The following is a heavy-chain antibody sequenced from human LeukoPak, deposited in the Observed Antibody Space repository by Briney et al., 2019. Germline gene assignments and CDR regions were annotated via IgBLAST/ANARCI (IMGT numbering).Heavy chain of an antibody. D-gene: IGHD7-27*01. V-gene: IGHV3-33*06. CDR3: AKGSHGGTGDDPLDY. CDR2: IWYGGSNK. J-gene: IGHJ4*02. CDR1: GFTFSTYA. Sequence: GGSLRLSCAASGFTFSTYAMSWVRQAPGKGLEWVAVIWYGGSNKYYADSVKGRFTISRDNSKNTLYLQMNSLRAEDTAVYYCAKGSHGGTGDDPLDYWGQGTLVTVSS.